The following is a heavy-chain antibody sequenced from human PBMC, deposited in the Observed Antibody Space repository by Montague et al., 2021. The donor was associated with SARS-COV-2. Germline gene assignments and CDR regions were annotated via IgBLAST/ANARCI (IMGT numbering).Heavy chain of an antibody. CDR3: AREDDCEGGGIFDY. J-gene: IGHJ4*02. D-gene: IGHD2-21*02. CDR1: GFTFHDYA. V-gene: IGHV3-9*01. CDR2: ISWNSGSI. Sequence: SLRLSCAASGFTFHDYALHWVRQVPGKGLEWVSGISWNSGSIGYGDSVKGRFTISRDNAKNSLYLQMNSLRAEDTAVYYCAREDDCEGGGIFDYWGQGTLVAVSS.